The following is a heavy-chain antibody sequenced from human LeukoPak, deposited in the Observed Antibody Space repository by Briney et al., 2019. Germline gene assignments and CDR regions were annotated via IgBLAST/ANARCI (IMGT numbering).Heavy chain of an antibody. D-gene: IGHD3-16*01. CDR1: GFTFSSYS. CDR2: ISGSSGTI. CDR3: ARRSEFGVLYYMDI. Sequence: GGSLRLSCVASGFTFSSYSMSWVRQAPGKGLEWVSYISGSSGTIYYADSVKGRSTISRDNAKNSLYLQMLSLRAEDTAVYYCARRSEFGVLYYMDIWGKGTTVTVSS. V-gene: IGHV3-48*01. J-gene: IGHJ6*03.